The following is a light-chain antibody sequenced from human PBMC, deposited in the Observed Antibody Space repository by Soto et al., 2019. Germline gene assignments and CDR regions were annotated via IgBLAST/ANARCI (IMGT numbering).Light chain of an antibody. CDR1: QSVSSN. CDR3: QQYNNWPPIT. J-gene: IGKJ5*01. Sequence: ETVMTQSPDTVSLSPGESATLSCRASQSVSSNLAWYQWRPGQAPRLLLYRASTRAPGIPARFSGSGSGTEFTLTISSLQSDDFTVYSCQQYNNWPPITFGQGTRLEIK. V-gene: IGKV3-15*01. CDR2: RAS.